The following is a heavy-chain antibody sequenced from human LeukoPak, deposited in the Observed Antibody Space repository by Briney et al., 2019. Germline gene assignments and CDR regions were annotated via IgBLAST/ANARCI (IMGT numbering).Heavy chain of an antibody. Sequence: GGFLRLSCAASGFIFSDYYMSWIRQAPGKGLEWVSFISDGGRPLHYADSVKGRFTISRDNAKNSMFLQMNSLRAEDTAVYYCASLLVAGVASVDYWGQGTLVTVSS. CDR2: ISDGGRPL. J-gene: IGHJ4*02. CDR1: GFIFSDYY. V-gene: IGHV3-11*01. CDR3: ASLLVAGVASVDY. D-gene: IGHD6-19*01.